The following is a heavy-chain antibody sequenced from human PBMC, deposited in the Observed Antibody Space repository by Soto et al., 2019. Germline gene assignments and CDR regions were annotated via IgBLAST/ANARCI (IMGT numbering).Heavy chain of an antibody. J-gene: IGHJ4*02. D-gene: IGHD6-19*01. Sequence: SETLSLTCTVSNDSIRSGTYYWAWIRQPPGRGLEWIGSLSYLGTTDYNPSLKSRVTISKDASKNQFSLKLTSMTAADTAVYYCATGRSDSGWYEEHFWRQRTLVTVSS. CDR2: LSYLGTT. CDR1: NDSIRSGTYY. V-gene: IGHV4-39*01. CDR3: ATGRSDSGWYEEHF.